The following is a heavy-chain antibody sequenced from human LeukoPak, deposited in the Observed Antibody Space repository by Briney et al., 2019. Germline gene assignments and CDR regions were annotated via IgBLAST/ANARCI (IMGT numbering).Heavy chain of an antibody. CDR1: GFTFSRSW. J-gene: IGHJ4*02. Sequence: GGSLRPSCVASGFTFSRSWMDWVRQAPGKGLEWVANIKEDGSQTYYVDSAKGRFTISRDNAKNSLYLQMDSLRVEDTAIYYCAKSLDYWGRGTLVTVSS. CDR3: AKSLDY. V-gene: IGHV3-7*01. CDR2: IKEDGSQT.